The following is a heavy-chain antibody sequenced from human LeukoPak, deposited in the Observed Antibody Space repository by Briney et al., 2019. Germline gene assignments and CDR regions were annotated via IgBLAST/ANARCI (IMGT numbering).Heavy chain of an antibody. Sequence: PSETLSLTCTVSGGSISGSSYYWGWIRQPPGKGLEWIGSIYYTGSTYYNPSLKSRVTISVDTSKNQFSLQLSSMTAADTAVYYCATYCSSTSCYRRAYDSWGQGTLVTVSS. V-gene: IGHV4-39*01. CDR2: IYYTGST. D-gene: IGHD2-2*01. CDR1: GGSISGSSYY. J-gene: IGHJ4*02. CDR3: ATYCSSTSCYRRAYDS.